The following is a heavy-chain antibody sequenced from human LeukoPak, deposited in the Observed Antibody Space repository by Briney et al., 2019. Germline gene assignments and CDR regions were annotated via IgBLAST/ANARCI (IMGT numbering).Heavy chain of an antibody. CDR2: ISYDGSNK. J-gene: IGHJ6*02. V-gene: IGHV3-30-3*01. CDR3: AKALVFAVTKYYYYGMDV. Sequence: GGSLRLSCAASGFTFSSYAMHWVRQAPGKGLEWVAVISYDGSNKYYADSVKGRFTISRDNSKNTLYLQMNSLRAEDTAVYYCAKALVFAVTKYYYYGMDVWGQGTTVTVSS. CDR1: GFTFSSYA. D-gene: IGHD4-17*01.